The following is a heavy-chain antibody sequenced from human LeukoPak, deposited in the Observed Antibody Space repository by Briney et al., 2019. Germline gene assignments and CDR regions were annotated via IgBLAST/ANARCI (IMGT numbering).Heavy chain of an antibody. D-gene: IGHD6-13*01. Sequence: ASVNVSCKASGYTFTGYYMHWVRQAPGQGLEWMGWINPNSGGTNYAQKFQGRVTMTRDTSISTAYMELSRLRSDDTAVYYCARAGYSSSWTTYYFDYWGQGTLVTVSS. V-gene: IGHV1-2*02. J-gene: IGHJ4*02. CDR2: INPNSGGT. CDR1: GYTFTGYY. CDR3: ARAGYSSSWTTYYFDY.